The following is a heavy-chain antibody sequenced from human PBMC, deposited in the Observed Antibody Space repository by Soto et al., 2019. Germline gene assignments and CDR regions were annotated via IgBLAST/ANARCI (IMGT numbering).Heavy chain of an antibody. D-gene: IGHD6-13*01. CDR3: AKDRLAAADPDYYYFYDIDV. J-gene: IGHJ6*03. V-gene: IGHV3-23*01. Sequence: PGGSLRLSCAASGFTFSSYAMSWVRQAPGKGLEWVSAISGSGGSTYYADSVKGRFTISRDNSKNTLYLQMNSLRAEDTAVYYCAKDRLAAADPDYYYFYDIDVWGKGTTVTVSS. CDR2: ISGSGGST. CDR1: GFTFSSYA.